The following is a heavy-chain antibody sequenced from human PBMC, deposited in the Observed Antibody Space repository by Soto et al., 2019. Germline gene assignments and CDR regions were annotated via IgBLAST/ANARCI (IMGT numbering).Heavy chain of an antibody. J-gene: IGHJ4*02. Sequence: QLXLXESGPGLVKPSETLSLTCTVSGASISSSGHXWGWIRRPPGKGLEWIASSYSSGSXNYNPXXXXXXXXXXXXXXXXXXXXXXXXXXXXXXIYYXXRHEXPXGGDDYXGQGXXVTV. V-gene: IGHV4-39*01. CDR1: GASISSSGHX. D-gene: IGHD3-10*01. CDR2: SYSSGSX. CDR3: XRHEXPXGGDDY.